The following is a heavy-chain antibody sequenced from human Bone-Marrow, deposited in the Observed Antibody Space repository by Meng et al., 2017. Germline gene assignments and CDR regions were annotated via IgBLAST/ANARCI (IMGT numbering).Heavy chain of an antibody. V-gene: IGHV3-66*02. Sequence: RGESGGGWVQPGGSLRLFCAVSGFTVSSNYMSWVRQAPGKGLEWVSVIYSGGSTYYADSVKGRFTISRDNSKNTLYLQMNSLRAEDTAVYYCARIVVVPEQRAARDYWGQGTLVTVSS. CDR3: ARIVVVPEQRAARDY. J-gene: IGHJ4*02. D-gene: IGHD2-2*01. CDR1: GFTVSSNY. CDR2: IYSGGST.